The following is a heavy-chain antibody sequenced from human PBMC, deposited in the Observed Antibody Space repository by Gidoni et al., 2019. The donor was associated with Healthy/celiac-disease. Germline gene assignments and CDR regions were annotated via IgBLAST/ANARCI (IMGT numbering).Heavy chain of an antibody. CDR2: ISGSGGST. CDR1: GFTFSSYA. J-gene: IGHJ4*02. V-gene: IGHV3-23*01. CDR3: AKSTYLVVAWRSGSGTGDGGYYFDY. D-gene: IGHD3-10*01. Sequence: EVQLLESGGGLVQPGGSLRLSCAASGFTFSSYAMRWVRQAPGKGLEWVSAISGSGGSTYYADSVKGRFTISRDNSKNTLYLQMNSLRAEDTAVYYCAKSTYLVVAWRSGSGTGDGGYYFDYWGQGTLVTVSS.